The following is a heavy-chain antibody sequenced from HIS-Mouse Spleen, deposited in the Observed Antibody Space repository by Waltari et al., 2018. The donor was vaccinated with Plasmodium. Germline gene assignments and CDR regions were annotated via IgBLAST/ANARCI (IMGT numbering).Heavy chain of an antibody. CDR2: IYSGGST. D-gene: IGHD6-6*01. Sequence: SGFTVSSNYMSWVRQAPGKGLEWVSVIYSGGSTYYADSVKGRFTISRDNSKNTLYLQMNSLRAEDTAVYYCARGMKRSSSAFDIWGQGTMVTVSS. CDR1: GFTVSSNY. J-gene: IGHJ3*02. V-gene: IGHV3-53*01. CDR3: ARGMKRSSSAFDI.